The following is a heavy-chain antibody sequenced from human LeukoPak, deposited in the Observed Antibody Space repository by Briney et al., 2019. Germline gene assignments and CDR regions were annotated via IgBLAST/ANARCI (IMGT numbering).Heavy chain of an antibody. CDR3: AGHHPRNSVDF. J-gene: IGHJ4*02. D-gene: IGHD2/OR15-2a*01. Sequence: SETLSLTCSVTGVAMMGFYWSWIRQPPGKGLEWIAYISDIGSINYNPSLKSRVTISLDTSKNQFSLKLSSVTAADTAVYYCAGHHPRNSVDFWGQGTLVTVSS. CDR2: ISDIGSI. V-gene: IGHV4-59*08. CDR1: GVAMMGFY.